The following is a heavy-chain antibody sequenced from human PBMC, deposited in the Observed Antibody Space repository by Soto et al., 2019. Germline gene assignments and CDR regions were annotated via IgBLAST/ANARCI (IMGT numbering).Heavy chain of an antibody. CDR3: ARDLGTNSGYDYSSLFYY. V-gene: IGHV1-69*01. CDR1: GGTFSSYA. J-gene: IGHJ4*02. Sequence: QVQLVQSGAEVKKPGSSVKVSCKASGGTFSSYAISWVRQAPGQGLKWMGGIIPIFGTANYAQKFQGRVTITADESTSTAYMELSSLRSEDTAVYYCARDLGTNSGYDYSSLFYYWGQGTLVTVSS. D-gene: IGHD5-12*01. CDR2: IIPIFGTA.